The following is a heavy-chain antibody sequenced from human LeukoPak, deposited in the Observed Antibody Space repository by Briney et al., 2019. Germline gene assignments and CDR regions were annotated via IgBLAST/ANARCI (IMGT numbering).Heavy chain of an antibody. CDR3: AKAKTTVVTPSDY. J-gene: IGHJ4*02. D-gene: IGHD4-23*01. CDR2: ISSNGYYV. CDR1: GFTFSRYT. V-gene: IGHV3-21*04. Sequence: GGSLRLSCAPSGFTFSRYTMNWVRQAPGKGLEWISSISSNGYYVYQADSVKGRFTISRDNSKNTLYLQMNSLRAEDTAVYYCAKAKTTVVTPSDYWGQGTLVTVSS.